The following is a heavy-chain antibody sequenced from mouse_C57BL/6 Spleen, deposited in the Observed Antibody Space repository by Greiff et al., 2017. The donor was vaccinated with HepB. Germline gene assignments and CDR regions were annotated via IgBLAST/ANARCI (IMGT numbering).Heavy chain of an antibody. D-gene: IGHD1-1*01. CDR3: ARGGVITTVVAYYFDY. J-gene: IGHJ2*01. Sequence: VKLQQPGAELVMPGASVKLSCKASGYTFTSYWMHWVKQRPGQGLEWIGEIDPSDSYTNYNQKFKGKSTLTVDKSSSTAYMQLSSLTSEDSAVYYCARGGVITTVVAYYFDYWGQGTTLTVSS. CDR1: GYTFTSYW. V-gene: IGHV1-69*01. CDR2: IDPSDSYT.